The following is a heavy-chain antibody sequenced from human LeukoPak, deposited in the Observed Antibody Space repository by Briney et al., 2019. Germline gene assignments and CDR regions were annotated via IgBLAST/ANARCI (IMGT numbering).Heavy chain of an antibody. D-gene: IGHD3-10*01. V-gene: IGHV1-69*13. Sequence: ASVKVSCKASGGTFSSYAISWVRQAPGQGLEWMGGIIPIFGTANYAQKFQGRVTITADESTSTAYMELSSLRSEDTAVYYCAGGIRRFWFGASLDYWGQGTLVTVSS. CDR3: AGGIRRFWFGASLDY. CDR2: IIPIFGTA. J-gene: IGHJ4*02. CDR1: GGTFSSYA.